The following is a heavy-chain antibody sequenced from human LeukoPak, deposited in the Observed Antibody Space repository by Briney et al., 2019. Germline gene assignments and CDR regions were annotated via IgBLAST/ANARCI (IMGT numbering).Heavy chain of an antibody. CDR3: ARLTQRGSAFDI. CDR1: GFTFSSYS. CDR2: ISSSSSYI. J-gene: IGHJ3*02. D-gene: IGHD2-15*01. Sequence: GGSLRLSCAASGFTFSSYSMNWVRQAPGKGLEWVSSISSSSSYIYYADSVKGRFTISRDNAKNSLYLQMNSLRAEDTAVYYCARLTQRGSAFDIWGQGTMVTVSS. V-gene: IGHV3-21*01.